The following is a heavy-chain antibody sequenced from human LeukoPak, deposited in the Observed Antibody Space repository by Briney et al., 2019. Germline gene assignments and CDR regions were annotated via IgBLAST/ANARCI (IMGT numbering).Heavy chain of an antibody. Sequence: PGGSLRLSCAASGFTFDDYAMHWVRQAPGKGLEWVSSISSSSSYIYYADSVKGRFTISRDNAKNSLYLQMNSLRAEDTAVYYCARVDDYVWGSQTLDYWGQGTLVTVSS. D-gene: IGHD3-16*01. J-gene: IGHJ4*02. CDR2: ISSSSSYI. CDR3: ARVDDYVWGSQTLDY. V-gene: IGHV3-21*01. CDR1: GFTFDDYA.